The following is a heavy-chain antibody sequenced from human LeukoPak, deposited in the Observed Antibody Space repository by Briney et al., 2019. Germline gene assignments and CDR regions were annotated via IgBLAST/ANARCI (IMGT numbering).Heavy chain of an antibody. CDR3: ARVAKERVGGVYYFDY. Sequence: SGGSLRLSCAASGFTFSDYDMHWVCQATGQGLELVSVIGTTGDTYYKGSVNGRFTISRENAKNSLYLQMNSLRAGDTAVYYCARVAKERVGGVYYFDYWGQGTLVTVSS. CDR1: GFTFSDYD. V-gene: IGHV3-13*01. CDR2: IGTTGDT. D-gene: IGHD1-1*01. J-gene: IGHJ4*02.